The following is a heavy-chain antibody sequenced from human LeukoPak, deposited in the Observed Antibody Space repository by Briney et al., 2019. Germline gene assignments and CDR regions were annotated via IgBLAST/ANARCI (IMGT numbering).Heavy chain of an antibody. Sequence: GGSLRLSCAASGFTFSSYSMNWVRQASGKGLEWVSSISKSSSYTNYAESMKGRFTISRDNAKNSLYLQMNNLRAEDTAVYYCARDRWSSNYDDAEYDPLNWFDPWGQGTLVTVSS. J-gene: IGHJ5*02. D-gene: IGHD3-16*01. CDR2: ISKSSSYT. CDR1: GFTFSSYS. CDR3: ARDRWSSNYDDAEYDPLNWFDP. V-gene: IGHV3-21*04.